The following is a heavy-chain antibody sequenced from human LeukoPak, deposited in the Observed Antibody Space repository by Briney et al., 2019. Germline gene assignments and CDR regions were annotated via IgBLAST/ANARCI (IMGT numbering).Heavy chain of an antibody. CDR3: AKVQFRYYDSSGYYPVDY. V-gene: IGHV3-23*01. CDR2: ISGSGGST. J-gene: IGHJ4*02. D-gene: IGHD3-22*01. CDR1: GFTFSSYA. Sequence: GGSLRLSCAASGFTFSSYAMSWVRQPPGKGLEWVSAISGSGGSTYYADSVKGRFTISRDTSKNTLYLQMNSLRAEDTAVYYCAKVQFRYYDSSGYYPVDYWGQGTLVTVSS.